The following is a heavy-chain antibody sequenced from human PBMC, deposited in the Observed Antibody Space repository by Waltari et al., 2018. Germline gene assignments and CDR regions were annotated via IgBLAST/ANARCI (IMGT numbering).Heavy chain of an antibody. J-gene: IGHJ5*02. V-gene: IGHV4-34*01. D-gene: IGHD4-17*01. Sequence: QVQLQQWGAGLLKPSETLSLTCAVYGGSFSGYYWSWIRQPPGKGLEWIGEINHGGSTNDNPARKGRVTIAVDTSKNQFALKLSSVTAADTAVYYCARLRTTVVTRDWFDPWGQGTLVTVSS. CDR1: GGSFSGYY. CDR2: INHGGST. CDR3: ARLRTTVVTRDWFDP.